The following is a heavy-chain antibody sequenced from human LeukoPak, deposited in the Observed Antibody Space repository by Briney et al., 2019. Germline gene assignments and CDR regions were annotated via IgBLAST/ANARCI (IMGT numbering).Heavy chain of an antibody. J-gene: IGHJ4*02. Sequence: SDTLSLTCAVSGYSMSSNNWWGWIRQPPGRGLEWIGCIYYRGNIYFNPSLKSRVTMSVDTSKNQFSLKLSSVTAVDTAVYYCARLSPPSHTDIYQYYFDYWGLGNLVTVSS. CDR2: IYYRGNI. V-gene: IGHV4-28*05. CDR3: ARLSPPSHTDIYQYYFDY. CDR1: GYSMSSNNW. D-gene: IGHD2-2*01.